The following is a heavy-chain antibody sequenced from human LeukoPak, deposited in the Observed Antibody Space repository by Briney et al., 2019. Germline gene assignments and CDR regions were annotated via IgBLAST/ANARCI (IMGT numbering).Heavy chain of an antibody. CDR3: ARLIRYDGNANWFDT. V-gene: IGHV5-51*01. CDR1: GYSFTSYW. D-gene: IGHD4-23*01. J-gene: IGHJ5*02. CDR2: IFPGDFDT. Sequence: RGESLKISCKGSGYSFTSYWIGWVRQMPGKGLEWMGIIFPGDFDTRYSPSFQGQVIMSADKSISTAYLQWRSLKASDSAIYYCARLIRYDGNANWFDTWGQGTLVSVSS.